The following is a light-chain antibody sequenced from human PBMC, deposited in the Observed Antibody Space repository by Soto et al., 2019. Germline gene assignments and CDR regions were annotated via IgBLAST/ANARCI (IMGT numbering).Light chain of an antibody. CDR3: SAYAGGYSYV. CDR2: EVS. V-gene: IGLV2-8*01. J-gene: IGLJ1*01. CDR1: SSDVGGYNY. Sequence: QSVLTQPPSASGSPGQSVTISCTGTSSDVGGYNYVSWYQQHPGKAPRLMIYEVSTRPSGVPDRFSGSKSGNTASLTVSGLQAEDEADYYCSAYAGGYSYVFGTGTKVTVL.